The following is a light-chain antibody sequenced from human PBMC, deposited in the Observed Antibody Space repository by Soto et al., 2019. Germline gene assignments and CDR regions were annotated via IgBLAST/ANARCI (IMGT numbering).Light chain of an antibody. CDR1: QSVTSY. J-gene: IGKJ5*01. V-gene: IGKV3-11*01. CDR2: DAS. Sequence: EVVMAQSPDTLSVSPGERATLSCRASQSVTSYLAWYQQRPGQAPRLLINDASRRATGIPDRFSGSGSGADFTLTISSLEPEDFAVYYCQQRSSWPITFGQGTRLEIK. CDR3: QQRSSWPIT.